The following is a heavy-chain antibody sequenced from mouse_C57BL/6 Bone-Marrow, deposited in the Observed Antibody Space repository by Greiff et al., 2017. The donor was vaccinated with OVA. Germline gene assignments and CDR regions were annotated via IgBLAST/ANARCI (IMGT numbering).Heavy chain of an antibody. CDR2: INPYNGGT. D-gene: IGHD2-4*01. J-gene: IGHJ2*01. V-gene: IGHV1-19*01. CDR3: ARQSTMITFDY. Sequence: VQLQQSGPVLVKPGASVKMSCKASGYTFTDYYMNWVKQSHGKSLEWIGVINPYNGGTSYNQKFKGKATLTVDKSSSTAYMELNSLTSEDSAVYYCARQSTMITFDYWGQGTTLTVSS. CDR1: GYTFTDYY.